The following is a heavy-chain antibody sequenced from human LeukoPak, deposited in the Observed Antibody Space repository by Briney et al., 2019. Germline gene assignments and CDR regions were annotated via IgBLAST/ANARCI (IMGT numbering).Heavy chain of an antibody. Sequence: SETLSLTCTVPGGSISSGGYYWSWIRQHPGEGLEWIGYIYYSGSTYYNPSLKSRVTISVDTSKNQFSLKLSSVTAADTAVYYCAREGAARLDPWGQGTLVTVSS. CDR2: IYYSGST. CDR1: GGSISSGGYY. V-gene: IGHV4-31*03. CDR3: AREGAARLDP. D-gene: IGHD6-6*01. J-gene: IGHJ5*02.